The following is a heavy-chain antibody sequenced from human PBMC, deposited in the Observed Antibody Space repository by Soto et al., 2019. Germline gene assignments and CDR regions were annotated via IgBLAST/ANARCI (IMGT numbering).Heavy chain of an antibody. V-gene: IGHV3-23*01. CDR3: AKDWYEDS. CDR2: INTAGTT. J-gene: IGHJ4*02. Sequence: EVQLLESGGGLVQPGGSLRLSCAASRFTFTTYAMTWVRQAPGKGLEWLSAINTAGTTYYADSVKGRFTISRDNAKNTLYLRMNGLRVEDTAVYYCAKDWYEDSWGQGTLVTVSS. CDR1: RFTFTTYA. D-gene: IGHD6-13*01.